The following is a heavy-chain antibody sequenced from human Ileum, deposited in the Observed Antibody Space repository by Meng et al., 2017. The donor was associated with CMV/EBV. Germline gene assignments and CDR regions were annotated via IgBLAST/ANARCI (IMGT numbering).Heavy chain of an antibody. CDR1: GFTFSNAW. V-gene: IGHV3-15*01. J-gene: IGHJ3*01. CDR2: IKSKTDGETT. D-gene: IGHD4-17*01. Sequence: GESLKISCVASGFTFSNAWMNWVRQAPGKGLEWIGRIKSKTDGETTDFAAPVKGRFTISRDDSKNTVYLQMNSLKTEDTAVYYCTGRTVPPAWGQGIMVTVSS. CDR3: TGRTVPPA.